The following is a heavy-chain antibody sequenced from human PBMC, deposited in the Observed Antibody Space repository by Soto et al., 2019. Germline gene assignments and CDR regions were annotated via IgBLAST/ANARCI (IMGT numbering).Heavy chain of an antibody. V-gene: IGHV1-24*01. Sequence: ASVKVSCKVSGYTLTELSMHWVRQAPGKGLEWMGGFDPEDGETIYAQKFQGRVTMTEDTSTDTAYMELSSLRSEDTAVYYCATLTMVNGWFDPWGQGTLVTVSS. J-gene: IGHJ5*02. CDR2: FDPEDGET. CDR3: ATLTMVNGWFDP. CDR1: GYTLTELS. D-gene: IGHD3-10*01.